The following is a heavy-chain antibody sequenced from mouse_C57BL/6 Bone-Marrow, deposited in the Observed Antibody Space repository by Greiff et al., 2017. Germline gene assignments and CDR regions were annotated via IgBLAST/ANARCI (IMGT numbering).Heavy chain of an antibody. CDR2: IYPRSGNT. D-gene: IGHD1-1*01. Sequence: QVQLQQSGAELARPGASVKLSCKASGYTFTSYGISWVKQRTGQGLEWIGEIYPRSGNTYYNEKFKGKATLTADKSSSTAYMELRSLTSEDSAVYVCARDYYGSSYDAMDYWGQGTSVTVSS. V-gene: IGHV1-81*01. CDR3: ARDYYGSSYDAMDY. CDR1: GYTFTSYG. J-gene: IGHJ4*01.